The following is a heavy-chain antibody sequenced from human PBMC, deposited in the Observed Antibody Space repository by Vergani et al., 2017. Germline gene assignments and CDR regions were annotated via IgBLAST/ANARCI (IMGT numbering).Heavy chain of an antibody. Sequence: QVQLVQSGAEVKKPGSSVKVSCKASGGTFSSYAISWVRQAPGKGLEWMGGIIPIFGTANYAQKCQGRVTITADESTSTAYMEMSSLRSEDTAVYYCARDQPAAGIDAFDIWGQGTMVTVSS. V-gene: IGHV1-69*01. CDR2: IIPIFGTA. CDR3: ARDQPAAGIDAFDI. CDR1: GGTFSSYA. J-gene: IGHJ3*02. D-gene: IGHD6-13*01.